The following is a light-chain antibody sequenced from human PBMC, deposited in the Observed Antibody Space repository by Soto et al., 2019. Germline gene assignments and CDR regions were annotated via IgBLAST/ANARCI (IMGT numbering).Light chain of an antibody. Sequence: EIVLTQSPGTLSLSPGERATLSCRASQSVRSGYLAWYQQKPGQAPRLLIYGAFKRATGIPDRFSGGGSGTDFTLTISRLEPEDFAVYYCQQYGSSGTFGQGTKVDIK. J-gene: IGKJ1*01. V-gene: IGKV3-20*01. CDR1: QSVRSGY. CDR3: QQYGSSGT. CDR2: GAF.